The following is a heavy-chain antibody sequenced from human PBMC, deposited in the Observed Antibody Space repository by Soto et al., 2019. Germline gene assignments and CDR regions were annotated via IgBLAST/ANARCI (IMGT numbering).Heavy chain of an antibody. D-gene: IGHD6-6*01. CDR3: ARDGGGLAARRVYYGMDV. CDR1: GFTFSSYS. Sequence: GGSLRLSCAASGFTFSSYSMNWVRQAPGKGLEWVSSISSSSSYIYYADSVKGRFTISRDNAKNSLYLQMNSLRAEDTAVYYCARDGGGLAARRVYYGMDVWGQGTTVTVSS. CDR2: ISSSSSYI. V-gene: IGHV3-21*01. J-gene: IGHJ6*02.